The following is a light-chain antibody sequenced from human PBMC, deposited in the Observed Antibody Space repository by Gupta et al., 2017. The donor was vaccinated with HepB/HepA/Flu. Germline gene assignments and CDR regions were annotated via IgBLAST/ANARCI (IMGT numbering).Light chain of an antibody. CDR1: SSDIGSYTR. J-gene: IGLJ1*01. Sequence: SALTQPPSVSGSPGQSVTISCTGTSSDIGSYTRVSWYQQSPGTAPKLIIYEVDNRPSGVPDRFSGSKSGNTASLTISGLQTEDEADYYCSSYTTSNTYVFGSGTKVTVL. CDR3: SSYTTSNTYV. V-gene: IGLV2-18*02. CDR2: EVD.